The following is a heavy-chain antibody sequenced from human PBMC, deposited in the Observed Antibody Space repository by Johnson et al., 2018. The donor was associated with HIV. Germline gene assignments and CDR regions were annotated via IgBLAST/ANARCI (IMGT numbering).Heavy chain of an antibody. CDR1: GFTFSSYA. V-gene: IGHV3-30-3*01. CDR2: ISYDGSNK. CDR3: ARGPHEVVVVAAFDI. J-gene: IGHJ3*02. Sequence: QVQLVESGGGVVQPGRSLRLSCAASGFTFSSYAMHWVRQAPGKGLEWVAVISYDGSNKYYADSVKGRFTISRDNSKNTLYLQMNSLRAEDTAVYYCARGPHEVVVVAAFDIWGQGTMVTVSS. D-gene: IGHD2-15*01.